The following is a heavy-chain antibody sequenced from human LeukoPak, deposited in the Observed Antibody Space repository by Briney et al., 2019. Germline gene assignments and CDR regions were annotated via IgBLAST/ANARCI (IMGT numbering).Heavy chain of an antibody. Sequence: PGGSLRLSCATSGFTFSAYSMNWVRHAPGKGLEWVANINGRGFSIHYADSIKGRFTISRDNTKDLLYLQMTSLRADDTALYYCTRDQPSSGWGFDSWGRGTQVIVSS. J-gene: IGHJ4*02. CDR3: TRDQPSSGWGFDS. V-gene: IGHV3-21*06. CDR1: GFTFSAYS. CDR2: INGRGFSI. D-gene: IGHD6-19*01.